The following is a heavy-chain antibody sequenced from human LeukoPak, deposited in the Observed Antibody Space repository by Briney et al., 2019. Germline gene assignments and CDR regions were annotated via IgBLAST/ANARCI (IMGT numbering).Heavy chain of an antibody. CDR2: IIPILGIA. D-gene: IGHD6-13*01. V-gene: IGHV1-69*02. CDR3: AGGYSSSTDY. J-gene: IGHJ4*02. CDR1: GGTFSSYT. Sequence: SVKVSCKASGGTFSSYTISWVGQPPGKGLEWMGRIIPILGIANYAQKFQGRVTITADKSTSTAYMELSSLRSEDTAVYYCAGGYSSSTDYWGQGTLVTVSS.